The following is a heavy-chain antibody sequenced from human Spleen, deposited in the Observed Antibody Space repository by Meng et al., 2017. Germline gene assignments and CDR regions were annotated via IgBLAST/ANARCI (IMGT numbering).Heavy chain of an antibody. CDR3: AKDRIRSSGVSCADY. Sequence: SCAASGFTFSSYAMSWVRQAPGKGLEWVSAISGSAGSTYYADSVKGRFTNSRDNSKNTLYLQMNSLRAEDTAVYYCAKDRIRSSGVSCADYWGQGTLVTVSS. J-gene: IGHJ4*02. CDR1: GFTFSSYA. D-gene: IGHD2-15*01. CDR2: ISGSAGST. V-gene: IGHV3-23*01.